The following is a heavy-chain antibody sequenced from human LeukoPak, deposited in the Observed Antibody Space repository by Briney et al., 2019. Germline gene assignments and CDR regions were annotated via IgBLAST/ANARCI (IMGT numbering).Heavy chain of an antibody. CDR1: GYSISSGYY. CDR2: IYHSGST. CDR3: ARSSGGDTTFDY. Sequence: PSETLSLTCTVSGYSISSGYYWGWIRQPPGKGLEWIGSIYHSGSTYYNPSLKSRVTISVDTSKNQFSPKLSSVTAADTAVYYCARSSGGDTTFDYWGQGTLVTVSS. V-gene: IGHV4-38-2*02. J-gene: IGHJ4*02. D-gene: IGHD4-17*01.